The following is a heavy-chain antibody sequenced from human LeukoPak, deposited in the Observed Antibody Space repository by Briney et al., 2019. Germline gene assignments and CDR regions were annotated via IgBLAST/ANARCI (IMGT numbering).Heavy chain of an antibody. V-gene: IGHV3-30*18. Sequence: GGSLRLSCAASGFTFSSYGMHWVRQAPGKGLEWVSVISYDGSNIYYADSVKGRFTISRDNSKNTLYLQMNSLRAEDTAVYYCAKDLYYDSSGYYIGYFDYWGQGTLVTVSS. J-gene: IGHJ4*02. CDR1: GFTFSSYG. D-gene: IGHD3-22*01. CDR2: ISYDGSNI. CDR3: AKDLYYDSSGYYIGYFDY.